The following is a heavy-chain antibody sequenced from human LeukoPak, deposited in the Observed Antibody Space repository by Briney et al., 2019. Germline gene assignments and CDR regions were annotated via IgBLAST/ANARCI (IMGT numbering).Heavy chain of an antibody. CDR2: IYYSGST. V-gene: IGHV4-59*08. J-gene: IGHJ3*02. CDR3: ARWYSSGWYFAFDI. Sequence: SETLSLTCTVSGGSISSYYWSWIRQPPGKGLEWIGYIYYSGSTNYNPSLKSRVTISVDTSKNQFSLRLSSVTAADTAVYYCARWYSSGWYFAFDIWGQGTMVTVSS. D-gene: IGHD6-19*01. CDR1: GGSISSYY.